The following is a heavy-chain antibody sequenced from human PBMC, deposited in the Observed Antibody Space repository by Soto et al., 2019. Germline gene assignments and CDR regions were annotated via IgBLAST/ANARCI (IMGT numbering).Heavy chain of an antibody. CDR1: GYTFTTLS. CDR2: INAGSGYT. V-gene: IGHV1-3*01. Sequence: QVQLVQSGAEVRRSGASVKVSCKASGYTFTTLSMHWLRPAHGQSLEWMGYINAGSGYTKYSQNFHGRVTITRDTFASTSYMELSRLRSEDTAVYYCASQYCGAYCSANYWGQGTLVTVSA. D-gene: IGHD2-21*02. J-gene: IGHJ4*02. CDR3: ASQYCGAYCSANY.